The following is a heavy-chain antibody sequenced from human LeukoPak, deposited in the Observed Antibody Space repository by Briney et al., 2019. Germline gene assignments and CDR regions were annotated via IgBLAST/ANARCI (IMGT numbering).Heavy chain of an antibody. CDR3: AKSRNPYYDSSGYSWFDP. Sequence: GGSLRLSCAASGFTFSSYAMSWVRQAPGKGLEWVSVISGSGGSTYYTDSVKGRFTISRDNSKNTLYLQMNSLRAEDTAVYYCAKSRNPYYDSSGYSWFDPWGQGTLVTVSS. D-gene: IGHD3-22*01. J-gene: IGHJ5*02. V-gene: IGHV3-23*01. CDR2: ISGSGGST. CDR1: GFTFSSYA.